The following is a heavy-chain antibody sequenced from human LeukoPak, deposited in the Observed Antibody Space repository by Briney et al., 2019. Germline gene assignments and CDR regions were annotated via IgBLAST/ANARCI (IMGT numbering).Heavy chain of an antibody. Sequence: CSVKVSCMASGGTFSSYAISWVRQAPGQGLEWMGGIMPIFCTANYAQKFQGRVTITADESTSTAYMEQSSLRSEDTAVYYWARDGDYYDSSGPFVYWGEGTLVTVSS. V-gene: IGHV1-69*01. CDR2: IMPIFCTA. CDR3: ARDGDYYDSSGPFVY. CDR1: GGTFSSYA. D-gene: IGHD3-22*01. J-gene: IGHJ4*02.